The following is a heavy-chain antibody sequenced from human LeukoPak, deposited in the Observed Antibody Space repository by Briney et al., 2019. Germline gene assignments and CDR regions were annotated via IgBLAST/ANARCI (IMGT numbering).Heavy chain of an antibody. D-gene: IGHD3-10*01. Sequence: GGSLRLSCAASGFTFSSYWMSWVRQAPGKGLEWVANIKQDGSEKYYVDSVKGRFTISRDNAKNSLYLQMNSLRAEDTAVYYCARGTLLWFGEPQGYDYWGQGTLVTVSS. CDR1: GFTFSSYW. J-gene: IGHJ4*02. CDR3: ARGTLLWFGEPQGYDY. V-gene: IGHV3-7*01. CDR2: IKQDGSEK.